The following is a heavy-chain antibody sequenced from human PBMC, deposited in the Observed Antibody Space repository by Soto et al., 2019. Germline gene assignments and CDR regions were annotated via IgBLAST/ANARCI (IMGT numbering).Heavy chain of an antibody. CDR1: GFTFSSYG. V-gene: IGHV3-30*18. CDR2: ISYDGSNK. CDR3: AKVLWDGYNSFDY. Sequence: PGGSLRLSXAASGFTFSSYGMHWVRQAPGKGLEWVAVISYDGSNKYYADSVKGRFTISRDNSKNTLYLQMNSLRAEDTAVYYCAKVLWDGYNSFDYWGQGTLVTVSS. J-gene: IGHJ4*02. D-gene: IGHD5-12*01.